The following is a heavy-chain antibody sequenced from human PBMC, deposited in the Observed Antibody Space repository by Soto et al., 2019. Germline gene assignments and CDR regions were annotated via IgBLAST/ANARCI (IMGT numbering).Heavy chain of an antibody. CDR3: ARATSGLGDGYNYDYYYGMDV. J-gene: IGHJ6*02. CDR2: IIPIFGTA. D-gene: IGHD5-12*01. V-gene: IGHV1-69*01. CDR1: GGTFSSYA. Sequence: QVQLVQSGAEVKKPGSSVKVSCKASGGTFSSYAISWVRQAPGQGLEWMGGIIPIFGTANYAQKFQGRVTITADESTSTAYMELSSLRSEDTAVYYCARATSGLGDGYNYDYYYGMDVWGQGTTVTVSS.